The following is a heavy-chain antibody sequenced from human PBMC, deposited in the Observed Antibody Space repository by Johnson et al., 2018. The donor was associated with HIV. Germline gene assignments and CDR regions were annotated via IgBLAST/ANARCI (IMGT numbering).Heavy chain of an antibody. CDR1: GFTFSSYA. V-gene: IGHV3-23*04. Sequence: VQLVESGGGVVRPGGSLRLSCAASGFTFSSYAMSWVRQAPGKGLEWVSAISGSAISTYYADSVKGRFTISRDNSKNTLYLQMNSLRVEDTAVYYCAKELAADGVDAFDIWYQGTMVTVS. CDR2: ISGSAIST. J-gene: IGHJ3*02. D-gene: IGHD6-13*01. CDR3: AKELAADGVDAFDI.